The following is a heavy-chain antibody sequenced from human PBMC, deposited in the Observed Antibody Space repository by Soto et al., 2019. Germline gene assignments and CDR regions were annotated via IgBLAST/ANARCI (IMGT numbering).Heavy chain of an antibody. CDR3: ARHPSYYDSSGNIYGMDV. CDR2: IDPSDSYT. V-gene: IGHV5-10-1*01. D-gene: IGHD3-22*01. CDR1: GYSFTSYW. Sequence: GESLKISCKGSGYSFTSYWISWVRQMPGKGLEWMGRIDPSDSYTNYSPSFQGHVTISADKSISTAYLQWSSLKASDTAVYYCARHPSYYDSSGNIYGMDVWGQGTTVTVSS. J-gene: IGHJ6*02.